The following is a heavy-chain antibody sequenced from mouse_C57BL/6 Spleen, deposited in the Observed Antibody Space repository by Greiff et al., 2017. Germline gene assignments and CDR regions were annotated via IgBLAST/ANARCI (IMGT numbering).Heavy chain of an antibody. Sequence: AQLLLSGTVLARPGASVKMFCTTSGYTFTSYWMHWVKHRPGQGLEWIGANYPGNSYTRYNQKFKGKAKLTAVTSASTAYMAHSRLTNEDSAVYCCTCAIMTEFIFDYWGRSTTRTISS. CDR3: TCAIMTEFIFDY. D-gene: IGHD1-1*01. CDR2: NYPGNSYT. V-gene: IGHV1-5*01. CDR1: GYTFTSYW. J-gene: IGHJ2*01.